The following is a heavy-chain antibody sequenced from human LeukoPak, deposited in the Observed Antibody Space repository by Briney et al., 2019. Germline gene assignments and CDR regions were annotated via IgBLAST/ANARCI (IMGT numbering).Heavy chain of an antibody. CDR1: GFTVSSNY. V-gene: IGHV3-66*04. Sequence: PGGSLRLSCAASGFTVSSNYMSWVRQAPGKGLEWVSVIYSGGSTYYADSVKGRFTISRDNSKNTLYLQMNSLRAEDTAVYYCARPYYYGSGSYYADDYWGQGTLVTVSS. J-gene: IGHJ4*02. D-gene: IGHD3-10*01. CDR3: ARPYYYGSGSYYADDY. CDR2: IYSGGST.